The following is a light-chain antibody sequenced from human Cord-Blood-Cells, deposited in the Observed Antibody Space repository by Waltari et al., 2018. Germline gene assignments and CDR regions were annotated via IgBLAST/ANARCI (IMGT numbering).Light chain of an antibody. V-gene: IGLV6-57*02. CDR1: SGSLASNY. CDR3: QSYDSSNHVV. CDR2: EDN. J-gene: IGLJ2*01. Sequence: NFMLTQPHSVSESPGKTVTLSCTGSSGSLASNYVQWYQQRPGSVPTTVIYEDNQRPSGVPDRFSGSIDSSSNSASLTISGLKTEDEADYYCQSYDSSNHVVFGGGTKLTVL.